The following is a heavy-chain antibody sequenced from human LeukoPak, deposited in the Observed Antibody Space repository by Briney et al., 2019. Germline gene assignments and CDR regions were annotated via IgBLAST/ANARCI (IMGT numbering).Heavy chain of an antibody. CDR1: GGTFSSYS. D-gene: IGHD7-27*01. V-gene: IGHV1-69*04. CDR3: ARDLGDYYYYGMDV. Sequence: SVMVSCKASGGTFSSYSISWVRQAPGEALEWIGRIIAIFGIANYAQKFQGRVTITADKSTRTAYMELSSLRSEDTAVYYCARDLGDYYYYGMDVWGQGTTVTVSS. J-gene: IGHJ6*02. CDR2: IIAIFGIA.